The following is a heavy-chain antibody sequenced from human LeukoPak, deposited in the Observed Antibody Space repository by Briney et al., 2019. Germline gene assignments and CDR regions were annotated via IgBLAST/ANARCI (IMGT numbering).Heavy chain of an antibody. J-gene: IGHJ4*02. CDR1: GFTFSSYW. CDR3: ARDLSAAAPYFDY. V-gene: IGHV3-7*01. CDR2: IKQDGSEK. D-gene: IGHD6-13*01. Sequence: AGGSLRLSCAASGFTFSSYWMSWVRQAPGKGLEWVANIKQDGSEKYYVDSVKGRFTISRDNAKNSLYLQMNSLRAEDTAVYYCARDLSAAAPYFDYWGQGTLVTVSS.